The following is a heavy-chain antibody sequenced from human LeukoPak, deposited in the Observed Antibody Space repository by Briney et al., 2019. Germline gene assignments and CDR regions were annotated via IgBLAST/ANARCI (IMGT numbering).Heavy chain of an antibody. D-gene: IGHD2-2*01. CDR1: GFTFSSYG. J-gene: IGHJ3*02. CDR2: VIGRVGST. V-gene: IGHV3-23*01. CDR3: AKVGEYQLLLYAFDI. Sequence: GGSLRLSCPASGFTFSSYGMSWVRQAPGKGLEWDSAVIGRVGSTYYADSVKGRFTISRDNSKNKLYLQMHSLRAEDTAVYYCAKVGEYQLLLYAFDIWGQGTMVTVSS.